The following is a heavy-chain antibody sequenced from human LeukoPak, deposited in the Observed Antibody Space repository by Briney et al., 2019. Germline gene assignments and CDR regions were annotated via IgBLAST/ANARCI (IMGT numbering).Heavy chain of an antibody. CDR1: GYTFTSYY. Sequence: GASVKVSCKASGYTFTSYYMHWVRQAPGQGLEWMGIINPSGGSTSYAQKFQGRVTMTRDMSTSTVYMELSSLRSEDTAVYYCASGAAADEAFDYWGQGTLVTVSS. CDR3: ASGAAADEAFDY. D-gene: IGHD6-13*01. CDR2: INPSGGST. J-gene: IGHJ4*02. V-gene: IGHV1-46*01.